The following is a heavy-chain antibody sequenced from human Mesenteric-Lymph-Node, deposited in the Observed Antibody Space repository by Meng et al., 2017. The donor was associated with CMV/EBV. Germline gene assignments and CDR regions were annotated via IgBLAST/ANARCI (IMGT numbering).Heavy chain of an antibody. CDR3: ARGYNDLYYKSWFDT. CDR2: VSYDGSNK. V-gene: IGHV3-30-3*01. J-gene: IGHJ5*02. D-gene: IGHD3-16*01. Sequence: GESLKISCAASGFTLNSYVMHWVRQAPGKGLEWLAVVSYDGSNKYYADSVKGRFTISRDNSNNTLYLRMSSLRAEDTAVYYCARGYNDLYYKSWFDTWGQGTLVTVSS. CDR1: GFTLNSYV.